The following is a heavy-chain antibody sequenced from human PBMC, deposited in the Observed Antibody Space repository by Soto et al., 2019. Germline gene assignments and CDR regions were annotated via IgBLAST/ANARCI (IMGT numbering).Heavy chain of an antibody. V-gene: IGHV3-23*01. J-gene: IGHJ4*02. Sequence: GGSLRLSCVASGFTVSSYSMSWVRQAPGKGLEWVSGFRSSGDDGTTYYADSVKGRFTISRDNSKNTLFLQMNSLRAEDTAIYYCAKKVNSGPGSQYFDYWGQGTLVTVSS. CDR2: FRSSGDDGTT. CDR3: AKKVNSGPGSQYFDY. CDR1: GFTVSSYS. D-gene: IGHD3-10*01.